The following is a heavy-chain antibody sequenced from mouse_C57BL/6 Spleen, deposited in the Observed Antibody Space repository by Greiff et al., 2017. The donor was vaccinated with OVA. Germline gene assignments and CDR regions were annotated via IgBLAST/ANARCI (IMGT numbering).Heavy chain of an antibody. CDR1: GFSLTSYG. V-gene: IGHV2-2*01. D-gene: IGHD2-4*01. J-gene: IGHJ4*01. Sequence: VQLKESGPGLVQPSQSLSITCTVSGFSLTSYGVHWVRQSPGKGLEWLGVIWSGGSTDYNAAFISRLSISKDNSKSQVFFKMNSLQADDTAIYYCARNDDYGPSYYAMDYWGQGTSVTVSS. CDR2: IWSGGST. CDR3: ARNDDYGPSYYAMDY.